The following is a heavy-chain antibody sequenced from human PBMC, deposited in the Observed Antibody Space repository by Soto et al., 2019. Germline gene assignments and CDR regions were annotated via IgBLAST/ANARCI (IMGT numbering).Heavy chain of an antibody. V-gene: IGHV3-21*01. CDR3: AREVDCSGGSCPKSYWYFDL. J-gene: IGHJ2*01. CDR1: GFTFSSYS. Sequence: EVQLVESGGGLVKPGGSLRLSCAASGFTFSSYSMNWVRQAPGKGLEWVSSISSSSSYIYYADSVKGRFTISRDNAKNSLYLQMNSLRAEDTAVYYCAREVDCSGGSCPKSYWYFDLWGRGTLVTVSS. CDR2: ISSSSSYI. D-gene: IGHD2-15*01.